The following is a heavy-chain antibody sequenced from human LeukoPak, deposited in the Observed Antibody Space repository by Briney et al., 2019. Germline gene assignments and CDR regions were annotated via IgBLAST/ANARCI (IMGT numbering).Heavy chain of an antibody. Sequence: SETLSLTCTVSGGSISSYYWSWIRQPAGKGLEWIGRIYTSGSTNYNPSLKSRVTMSVDTSKNQFSLKLSSVTAADTAVYYCAFQWAGVKGSGGYFDYWGQGTLVTVSS. CDR3: AFQWAGVKGSGGYFDY. CDR1: GGSISSYY. J-gene: IGHJ4*02. D-gene: IGHD3-10*01. CDR2: IYTSGST. V-gene: IGHV4-4*07.